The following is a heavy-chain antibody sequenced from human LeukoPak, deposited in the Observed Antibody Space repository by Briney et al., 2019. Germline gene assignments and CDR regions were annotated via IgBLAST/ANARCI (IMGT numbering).Heavy chain of an antibody. V-gene: IGHV1-2*02. D-gene: IGHD1-26*01. CDR2: INPNSGGT. CDR3: ARDSGSPTFYYYYYKDV. Sequence: ASVKVSCKASGYTFTGYYMHWVRQAPGQGLEWMGWINPNSGGTNYAQKFQGRVTMTRDTSISTAYMELSRLRSDDTAVYYCARDSGSPTFYYYYYKDVWGKGTTVTVSS. CDR1: GYTFTGYY. J-gene: IGHJ6*03.